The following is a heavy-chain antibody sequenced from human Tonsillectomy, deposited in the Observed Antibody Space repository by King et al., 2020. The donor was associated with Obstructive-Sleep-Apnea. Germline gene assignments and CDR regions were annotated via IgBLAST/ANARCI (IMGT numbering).Heavy chain of an antibody. D-gene: IGHD3-10*01. J-gene: IGHJ3*02. CDR1: GFSLSTSGMC. CDR2: IDWDDDK. Sequence: VTLKESGPALVKPTQTLTLTCTFSGFSLSTSGMCVSWIRQPPGKALEWLARIDWDDDKFYRRSLKTRLTISKDTSKNQVVLTMTKMDPVDTATYYCARIRGGANNAFDIWGQGTLVTVSS. V-gene: IGHV2-70*04. CDR3: ARIRGGANNAFDI.